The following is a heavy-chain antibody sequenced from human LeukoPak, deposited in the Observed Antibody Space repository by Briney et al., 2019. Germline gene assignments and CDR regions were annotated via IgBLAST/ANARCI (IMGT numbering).Heavy chain of an antibody. J-gene: IGHJ3*02. Sequence: SETLSLTCTVSGGSISSSSYYWGWIRQPPGKGLEWIGSIYYSGSTYYNPSLKSRVTISVDTSKNQFSLKLSSVTAADTAVYYCARIHGITGTREAFDIWGQGTMVTVSS. D-gene: IGHD1-7*01. CDR2: IYYSGST. V-gene: IGHV4-39*01. CDR3: ARIHGITGTREAFDI. CDR1: GGSISSSSYY.